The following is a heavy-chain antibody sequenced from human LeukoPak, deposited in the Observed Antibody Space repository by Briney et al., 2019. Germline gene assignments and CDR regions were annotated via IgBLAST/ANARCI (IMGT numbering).Heavy chain of an antibody. V-gene: IGHV3-33*03. J-gene: IGHJ6*02. Sequence: GRSLRLSCAASGFTFSSYGMHWVRQAPGKGLEWVAVIWYDGSNKYYADSVKGRFTISRDNPKNSLYLQMNSLRAEDTAVYYCARIRKAGYSYGSYYYYGMDVWGQGTTVTVSS. CDR2: IWYDGSNK. CDR1: GFTFSSYG. CDR3: ARIRKAGYSYGSYYYYGMDV. D-gene: IGHD5-18*01.